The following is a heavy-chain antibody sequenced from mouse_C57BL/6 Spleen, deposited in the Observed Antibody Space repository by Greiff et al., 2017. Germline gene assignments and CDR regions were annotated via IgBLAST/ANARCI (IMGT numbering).Heavy chain of an antibody. Sequence: QVQLQQSGPELVKPGASVKISCKASGYAFSSSWMNWVKQRPGKGLEWIGRIYPGDGDTNYNGKFKGKATLTADKSSSTAYMQLSSRTSEDSAVYFCAYPFDYWGQGTTLTVSS. V-gene: IGHV1-82*01. CDR1: GYAFSSSW. J-gene: IGHJ2*01. CDR3: AYPFDY. CDR2: IYPGDGDT.